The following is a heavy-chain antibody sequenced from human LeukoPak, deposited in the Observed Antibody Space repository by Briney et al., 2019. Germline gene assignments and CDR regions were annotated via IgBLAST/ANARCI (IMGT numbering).Heavy chain of an antibody. CDR1: GFTFSTYA. J-gene: IGHJ4*02. V-gene: IGHV3-64*02. D-gene: IGHD2-15*01. Sequence: PGGSLRLSCAASGFTFSTYAMHWVRQAPGKGLEYVSAISTNGDSTYYADSVKGRFTISRDNSKNTLFLQMGSLRTDDMAVYYCARWGSISCYDYWGQGTLVTVSS. CDR3: ARWGSISCYDY. CDR2: ISTNGDST.